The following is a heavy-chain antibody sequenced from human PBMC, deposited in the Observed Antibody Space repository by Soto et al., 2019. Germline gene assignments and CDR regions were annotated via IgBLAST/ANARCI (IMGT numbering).Heavy chain of an antibody. V-gene: IGHV3-30-3*01. Sequence: QVQLVESGGGVIQPGRSLRLSCTASGFTFSNYAMYWDRPPPGQGLEWVAVISYDGSNKYYADSVKGRFTISRDNSKNTLYLQMNSLRAEDTALFYCASRGECTTGYYYFDYWGQGTLVTVSS. CDR1: GFTFSNYA. CDR3: ASRGECTTGYYYFDY. J-gene: IGHJ4*02. D-gene: IGHD3-9*01. CDR2: ISYDGSNK.